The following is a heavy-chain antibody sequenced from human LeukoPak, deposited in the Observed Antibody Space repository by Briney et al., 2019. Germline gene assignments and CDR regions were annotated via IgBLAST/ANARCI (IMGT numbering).Heavy chain of an antibody. V-gene: IGHV3-43D*03. CDR1: GFSIDAYA. J-gene: IGHJ4*02. CDR2: SSWDCGST. Sequence: PGGSLTLSCAASGFSIDAYAKHWVRHAPGQGLEWVSLSSWDCGSTYYADSVKGSFTISRHDSKSSLFPQMNTLRAADTALFYLARDSSWYSSSWSSFGVYFDYWGQGTLVTVCS. CDR3: ARDSSWYSSSWSSFGVYFDY. D-gene: IGHD6-13*01.